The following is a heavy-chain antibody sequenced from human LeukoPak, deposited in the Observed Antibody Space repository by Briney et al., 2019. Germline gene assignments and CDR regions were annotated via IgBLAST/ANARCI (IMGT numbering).Heavy chain of an antibody. CDR3: ARGLDLDGLDI. J-gene: IGHJ4*02. D-gene: IGHD1-1*01. CDR1: LVSFCDYN. CDR2: IYDSGTT. V-gene: IGHV4-34*01. Sequence: PSETLSLTCALYLVSFCDYNWTGLRRSPQGGLECIGEIYDSGTTHFTPSLTSLDTLSVDTPKYPFSLRQSSVTAADTAVYFCARGLDLDGLDIWGQGTLVTVSS.